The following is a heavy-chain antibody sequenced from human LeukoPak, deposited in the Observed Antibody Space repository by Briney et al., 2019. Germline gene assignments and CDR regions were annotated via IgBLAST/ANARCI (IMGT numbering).Heavy chain of an antibody. CDR3: ATEGYSWSPYDS. Sequence: AVKVSCKASGGTFSTSVITWVRQAPGQGLKWMGRIIPSFGTPSYAQDFEGRVTITADESASTPYIELSSLTSDDTAVYYCATEGYSWSPYDSWGQGTLVTVSS. CDR1: GGTFSTSV. D-gene: IGHD3-10*01. V-gene: IGHV1-69*01. CDR2: IIPSFGTP. J-gene: IGHJ4*02.